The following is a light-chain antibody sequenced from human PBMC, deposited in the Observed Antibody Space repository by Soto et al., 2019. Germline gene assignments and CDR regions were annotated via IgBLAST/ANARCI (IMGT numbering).Light chain of an antibody. J-gene: IGLJ1*01. CDR1: SSDVGGYNY. CDR2: EVS. CDR3: SPYAGSNNYV. V-gene: IGLV2-8*01. Sequence: QSVLTQPPSASGSPGQSVTISCTGTSSDVGGYNYVSWYQQHPGKAPKLMIYEVSKRPSGVPDRFSGSKSGNTASLTVSGVQAEDEADYYCSPYAGSNNYVFGTGTKLTVL.